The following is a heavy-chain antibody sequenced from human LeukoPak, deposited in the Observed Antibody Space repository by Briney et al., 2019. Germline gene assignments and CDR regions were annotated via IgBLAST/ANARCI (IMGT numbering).Heavy chain of an antibody. J-gene: IGHJ6*03. Sequence: QPGGSLRLSCAASGFTFNNYWMGWVRQAPGKGLEWVVNIKEDGSEKNYVDSVKGRFTISRDNAKNSLYLQMSSLRAADTAVYYCARVMAASVWRSYGSYYYYYMDVWGKGTTVTVSS. D-gene: IGHD3-16*01. V-gene: IGHV3-7*01. CDR3: ARVMAASVWRSYGSYYYYYMDV. CDR2: IKEDGSEK. CDR1: GFTFNNYW.